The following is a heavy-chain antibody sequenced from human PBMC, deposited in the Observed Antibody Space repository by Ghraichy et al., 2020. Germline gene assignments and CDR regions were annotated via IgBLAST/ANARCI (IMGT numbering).Heavy chain of an antibody. Sequence: ETLSLTCAASGFTFSSYWMSWVRQAPGKGLEWVANIKQDGSEKYYVDSVKGRFTISRDNAKNSLYLQMNSLRAEDTAVYYCARDTRSYYYGMDVWGQGTTVTVSS. CDR3: ARDTRSYYYGMDV. V-gene: IGHV3-7*01. J-gene: IGHJ6*02. CDR1: GFTFSSYW. CDR2: IKQDGSEK.